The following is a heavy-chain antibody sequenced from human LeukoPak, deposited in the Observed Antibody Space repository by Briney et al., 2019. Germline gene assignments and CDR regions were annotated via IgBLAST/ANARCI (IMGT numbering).Heavy chain of an antibody. J-gene: IGHJ3*02. Sequence: SETLSLTCSVSGGSICSSCYYWGWVCQPPRKGRVWIWRIDYSGSTYYNPSLKSRVTISVDTSKNQFSLKLSSVTAADTAVYYCASDSSGYYDPYAFDIWGQGTMVTVSS. CDR3: ASDSSGYYDPYAFDI. V-gene: IGHV4-39*01. CDR2: IDYSGST. D-gene: IGHD3-22*01. CDR1: GGSICSSCYY.